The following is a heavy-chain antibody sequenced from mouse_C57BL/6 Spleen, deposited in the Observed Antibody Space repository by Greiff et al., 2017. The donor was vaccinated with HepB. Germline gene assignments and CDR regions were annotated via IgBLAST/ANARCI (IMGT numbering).Heavy chain of an antibody. CDR3: ARMGNYEGYFDV. D-gene: IGHD2-1*01. Sequence: QVQLKQSGPGLVQPSQSLSITCTVSGFSLTSYGVHWVRQSPGKGLEWLGVIWSGGSTDYNAAFISRLSISKDNSKSQVFFKMNSLQADDTAIFYCARMGNYEGYFDVWGTGTTVTVSS. J-gene: IGHJ1*03. V-gene: IGHV2-2*01. CDR1: GFSLTSYG. CDR2: IWSGGST.